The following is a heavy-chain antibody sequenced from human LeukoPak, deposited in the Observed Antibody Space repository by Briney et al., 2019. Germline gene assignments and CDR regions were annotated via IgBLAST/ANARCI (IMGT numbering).Heavy chain of an antibody. Sequence: GGSLRLSCATSGFTFSNYWMSWVRRAPGKGLEWVANIKQDGSDKYYVDSVKGRFTISRDNAKNSLYLQMNTLRAEDTAVYYCARDPRSGSYLDYWGQGTLVTVSS. D-gene: IGHD1-26*01. CDR2: IKQDGSDK. J-gene: IGHJ4*02. V-gene: IGHV3-7*01. CDR3: ARDPRSGSYLDY. CDR1: GFTFSNYW.